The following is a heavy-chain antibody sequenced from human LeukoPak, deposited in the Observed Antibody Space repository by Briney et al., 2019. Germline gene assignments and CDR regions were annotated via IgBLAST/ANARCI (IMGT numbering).Heavy chain of an antibody. V-gene: IGHV4-39*07. D-gene: IGHD1-26*01. CDR2: IFYSGST. CDR1: GGSISSSSYY. J-gene: IGHJ5*02. Sequence: PSETLSLTCTVSGGSISSSSYYWGWIRQPPGKGLEWIGSIFYSGSTYYNPSLKSRVTISVDTSKNQFSLKLISMTAADTAIYYCARGQGATVPQVGKNWFDPWGQGTWVIVSS. CDR3: ARGQGATVPQVGKNWFDP.